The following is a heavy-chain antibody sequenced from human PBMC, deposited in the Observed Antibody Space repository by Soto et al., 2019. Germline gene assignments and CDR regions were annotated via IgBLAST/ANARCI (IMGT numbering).Heavy chain of an antibody. D-gene: IGHD3-3*01. Sequence: GGSLRLSCAASGFTLSSYSMNWVRQAPGKGLEWVSYISSSSSTIYYADSVKGRFTISRDNAKNSLYLQMNSLRDEDTAVYYCATGVTKYVLRSFAWALSMDVWGQGTTVTVSS. J-gene: IGHJ6*02. CDR3: ATGVTKYVLRSFAWALSMDV. CDR2: ISSSSSTI. CDR1: GFTLSSYS. V-gene: IGHV3-48*02.